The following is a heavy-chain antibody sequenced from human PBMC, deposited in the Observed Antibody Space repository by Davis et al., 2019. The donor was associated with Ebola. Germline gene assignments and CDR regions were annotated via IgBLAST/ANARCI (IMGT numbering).Heavy chain of an antibody. Sequence: GESLKISCAASGFTFRSYGMHWVRQAPGKGLEWVAVIWYDGSNKYYVDSVKGRFTISRDNSKNTLYLQMNSLRAEDTAVYYCAKVGGSAAAFDYWGQGTLVTVSS. CDR2: IWYDGSNK. CDR3: AKVGGSAAAFDY. V-gene: IGHV3-33*06. D-gene: IGHD6-13*01. J-gene: IGHJ4*02. CDR1: GFTFRSYG.